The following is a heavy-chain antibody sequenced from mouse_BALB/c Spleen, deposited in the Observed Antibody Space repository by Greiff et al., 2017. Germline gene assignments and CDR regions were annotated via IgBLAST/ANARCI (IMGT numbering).Heavy chain of an antibody. J-gene: IGHJ2*01. CDR3: ARDYYGSSNY. Sequence: DVQLVESGGGLVQPGGSRKLSCAASGFTFSSFGMHWVRQAPEKGLEWVAYISSGSSTIYYADTVKGRFTISRDNPKNTLFLQMTSLRSEDTAMYYCARDYYGSSNYWGQGTTLTVSS. D-gene: IGHD1-1*01. V-gene: IGHV5-17*02. CDR2: ISSGSSTI. CDR1: GFTFSSFG.